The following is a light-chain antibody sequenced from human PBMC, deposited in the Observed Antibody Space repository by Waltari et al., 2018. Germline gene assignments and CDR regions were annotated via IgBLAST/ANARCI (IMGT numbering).Light chain of an antibody. J-gene: IGLJ3*02. CDR1: HGAVTGRHY. Sequence: QAVVTQEPPLTVSPGGTVTPTCGSSHGAVTGRHYPYWFPQKPGQAPRTLIYDPSNKHSWTPARCSGALRGGKAALTLSGAQPEDEAEYYCLLSYSGASWVFGGGTKLTVL. CDR3: LLSYSGASWV. V-gene: IGLV7-46*01. CDR2: DPS.